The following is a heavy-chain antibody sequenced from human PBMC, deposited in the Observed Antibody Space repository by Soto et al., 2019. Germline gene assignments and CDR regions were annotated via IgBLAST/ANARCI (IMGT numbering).Heavy chain of an antibody. Sequence: PGESLKISCKGSGYSFSSYWIAWVRQMPGKGLEWMGIIYPGDSDTRYSPSFQGQVTISVDKSITTAYVQWSSLKASDTAVYYCAKDSPYYYDSSDSVGAFDIWGQGTMVTVSS. J-gene: IGHJ3*02. CDR3: AKDSPYYYDSSDSVGAFDI. V-gene: IGHV5-51*01. CDR1: GYSFSSYW. CDR2: IYPGDSDT. D-gene: IGHD3-22*01.